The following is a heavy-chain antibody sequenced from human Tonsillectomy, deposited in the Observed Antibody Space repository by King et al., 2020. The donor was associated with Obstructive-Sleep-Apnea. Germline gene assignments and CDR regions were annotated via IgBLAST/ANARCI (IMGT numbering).Heavy chain of an antibody. CDR3: VRDSSPFDI. J-gene: IGHJ2*01. CDR2: ISTYNGTT. CDR1: GYTFTSNG. V-gene: IGHV1-18*01. Sequence: VQLVESGAEVKKPGASVKVSCKASGYTFTSNGISWVRQAPGQVLEGMGWISTYNGTTNYAQKLQDRVTMTTDTSTSTAYMELRSLRSDDTAVYYCVRDSSPFDIWGRGTLVTVSS. D-gene: IGHD2-2*01.